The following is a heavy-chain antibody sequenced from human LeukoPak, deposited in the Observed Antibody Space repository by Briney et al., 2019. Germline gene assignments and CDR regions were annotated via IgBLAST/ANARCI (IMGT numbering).Heavy chain of an antibody. D-gene: IGHD7-27*01. Sequence: SETLSLTCSVSSGFMTAYYWSWIRQPPGKGLEWIGYVYYSGSTEYNPSLRSRVTISLDMSTHQFSLNLTSVTAADTAVYYCATNTGTVFDYWGQGALVTVSS. CDR2: VYYSGST. V-gene: IGHV4-59*01. CDR1: SGFMTAYY. J-gene: IGHJ4*02. CDR3: ATNTGTVFDY.